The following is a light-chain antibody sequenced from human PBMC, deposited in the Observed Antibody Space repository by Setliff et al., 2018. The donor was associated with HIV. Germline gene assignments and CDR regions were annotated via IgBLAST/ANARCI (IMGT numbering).Light chain of an antibody. V-gene: IGLV1-47*01. CDR2: RNG. CDR1: SSNIETHY. J-gene: IGLJ1*01. Sequence: QSALTQPRSASGAPGQTVTISCSGSSSNIETHYVYWYQQFPGTTPKLLISRNGQRPSGVPARFSGSKSGTPAARTISDLRAEAEAEYFCAAWNDRPTGIYVFGTGTKVTVL. CDR3: AAWNDRPTGIYV.